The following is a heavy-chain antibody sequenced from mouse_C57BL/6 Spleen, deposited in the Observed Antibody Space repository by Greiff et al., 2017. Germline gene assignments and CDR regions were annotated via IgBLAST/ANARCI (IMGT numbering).Heavy chain of an antibody. Sequence: VQVVESGPELVKPGASVKISCKASGYAFSSSWMNWVKQRPGKGLEWIGRIYPGDGDTNYNGKFKGKATLTADKSSSTAYMQLSSLTSEDSAVYFCAGLRAAYWGQGTLVTVSA. CDR3: AGLRAAY. CDR2: IYPGDGDT. J-gene: IGHJ3*01. D-gene: IGHD1-1*01. CDR1: GYAFSSSW. V-gene: IGHV1-82*01.